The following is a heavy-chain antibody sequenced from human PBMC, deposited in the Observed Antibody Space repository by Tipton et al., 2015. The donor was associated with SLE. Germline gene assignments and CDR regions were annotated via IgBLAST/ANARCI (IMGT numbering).Heavy chain of an antibody. Sequence: SLRLSCAASGFTFDDYAMHWVRQAPGKGLEWVSGISWNSGSIGYADSVKGRFTISRDNAKNSLYLQMNSLRAEDTAVYYCARRIAAAGLDMDVWGKGTTVTVSS. CDR1: GFTFDDYA. D-gene: IGHD6-13*01. CDR2: ISWNSGSI. V-gene: IGHV3-9*01. J-gene: IGHJ6*03. CDR3: ARRIAAAGLDMDV.